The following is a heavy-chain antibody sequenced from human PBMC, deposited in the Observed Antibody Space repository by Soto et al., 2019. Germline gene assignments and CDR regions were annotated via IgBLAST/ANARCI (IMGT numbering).Heavy chain of an antibody. D-gene: IGHD2-15*01. CDR3: AKDKYCRDDSCYGDY. CDR1: GFTFSNYA. V-gene: IGHV3-23*01. CDR2: ISASGGST. Sequence: GGSLRLSCAASGFTFSNYAMSWVRQAPGKGLEWVSAISASGGSTYYADSVKGRFTISRDNSKNTLSLQMSSLRAEDTALYYCAKDKYCRDDSCYGDYWGQGTLVTVSS. J-gene: IGHJ4*02.